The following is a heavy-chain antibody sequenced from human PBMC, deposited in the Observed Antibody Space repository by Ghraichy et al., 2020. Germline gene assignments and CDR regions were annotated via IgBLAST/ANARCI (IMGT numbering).Heavy chain of an antibody. Sequence: GGSLRLSCAASGFTFSSYWMSWVRQAPGKGLEWVANIKQDGSEKYYVDSVKGRFTISRDNAKNSLYLQMNSLRAEDTAVYYCARGGRSVVVVAATHHSYYYGMDVWGQGTTVTVSS. CDR3: ARGGRSVVVVAATHHSYYYGMDV. J-gene: IGHJ6*02. CDR2: IKQDGSEK. CDR1: GFTFSSYW. D-gene: IGHD2-15*01. V-gene: IGHV3-7*03.